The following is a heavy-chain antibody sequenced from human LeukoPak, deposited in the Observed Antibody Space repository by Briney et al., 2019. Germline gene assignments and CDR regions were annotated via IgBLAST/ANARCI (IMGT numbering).Heavy chain of an antibody. CDR3: ARGLPPVMKYYFDY. Sequence: PGGSLRLSCAASGFTFNSYGMRWVRQAPGKGLEGVTVMWYDGSNKYYADSVKGRFTISRDDSKNTLYLQMNSLRAEDTAMYYCARGLPPVMKYYFDYWGQGTLVTVSS. CDR1: GFTFNSYG. J-gene: IGHJ4*02. D-gene: IGHD4-11*01. V-gene: IGHV3-33*01. CDR2: MWYDGSNK.